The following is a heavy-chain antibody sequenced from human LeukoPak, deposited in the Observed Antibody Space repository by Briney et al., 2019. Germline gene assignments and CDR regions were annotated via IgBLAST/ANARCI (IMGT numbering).Heavy chain of an antibody. J-gene: IGHJ4*02. V-gene: IGHV4-59*08. D-gene: IGHD5-18*01. CDR2: IYNSGST. CDR1: GGSINTFY. Sequence: SETLSLTCAVSGGSINTFYWSWIRQPPGKGLEWIGYIYNSGSTNYNPSLKSRVTISLDTSKNQFSLRLTSATAADTAVYYCARHGYGASYYFDDWGQGTLVTVSS. CDR3: ARHGYGASYYFDD.